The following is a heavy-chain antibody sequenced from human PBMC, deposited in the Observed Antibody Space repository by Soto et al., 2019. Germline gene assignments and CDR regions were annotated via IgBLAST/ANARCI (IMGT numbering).Heavy chain of an antibody. V-gene: IGHV4-39*01. Sequence: PSETLSLTCTVSVGSISSSSYYWCWILQPPGKGLEWIGSIYYSGSTYYNPSLKSRVTISVDTSKNQFSLKLSSVTAADTAVYYCARQLWLTSNWFDPWGQGTLVTVSS. J-gene: IGHJ5*02. CDR3: ARQLWLTSNWFDP. D-gene: IGHD5-18*01. CDR1: VGSISSSSYY. CDR2: IYYSGST.